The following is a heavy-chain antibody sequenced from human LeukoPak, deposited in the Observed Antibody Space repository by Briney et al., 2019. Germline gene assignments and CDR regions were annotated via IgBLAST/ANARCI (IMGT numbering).Heavy chain of an antibody. CDR2: ISYDGSNK. D-gene: IGHD6-13*01. CDR3: AKEVSRKYSSSEGWFDP. Sequence: XGSXXXXCXASGFTFSSYGMXXVRQAPGKGXXXXAXISYDGSNKYYADSVKGRFTISRDNSKNTLYLQMNSLRAEDTAVYYCAKEVSRKYSSSEGWFDPWGQGTLVTVSS. V-gene: IGHV3-30*18. CDR1: GFTFSSYG. J-gene: IGHJ5*02.